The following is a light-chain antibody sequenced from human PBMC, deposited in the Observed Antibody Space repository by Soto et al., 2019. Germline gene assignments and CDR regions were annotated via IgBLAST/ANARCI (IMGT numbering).Light chain of an antibody. CDR1: SSNIGTNT. J-gene: IGLJ2*01. Sequence: QSVLTQPPSASGTPGQRVTISCSGSSSNIGTNTVNWYQQLPGTAPKLLIYNNNQRPSGVPDRFSGSMSGTSASLAISGLQSEDEADYYCAAWDDSLNGPVIFGGGTKLTVL. V-gene: IGLV1-44*01. CDR3: AAWDDSLNGPVI. CDR2: NNN.